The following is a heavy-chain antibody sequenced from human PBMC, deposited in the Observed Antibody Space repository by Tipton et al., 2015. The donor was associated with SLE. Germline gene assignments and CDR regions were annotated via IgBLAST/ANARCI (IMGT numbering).Heavy chain of an antibody. D-gene: IGHD3-16*02. CDR3: ARVIVGFRVPVFDS. J-gene: IGHJ4*02. Sequence: LSLTCAVYGGSFSGYFWSWVRQAPGTGLAWVSVIYAAGSTSYADSVKGRFTISRDDSKNTLYLQMSSLRAEDTAVYYCARVIVGFRVPVFDSWGQGTLVTVSS. CDR1: GGSFSGYF. V-gene: IGHV3-53*05. CDR2: IYAAGST.